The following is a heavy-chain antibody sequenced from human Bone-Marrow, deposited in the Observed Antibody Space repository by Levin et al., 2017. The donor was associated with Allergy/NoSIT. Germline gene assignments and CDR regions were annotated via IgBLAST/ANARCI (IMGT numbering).Heavy chain of an antibody. V-gene: IGHV4-31*03. CDR1: GGSISSGGYY. Sequence: SETLSLTCTVSGGSISSGGYYWSWIRQHPGKGLEWIGYIYYSGSTYYNPSLKSRVTISVDTSKNQFSLKLSSVTAADTAVYYCASREADYYDSSFPLAYWGQGTLVTVSS. CDR3: ASREADYYDSSFPLAY. J-gene: IGHJ4*02. D-gene: IGHD3-22*01. CDR2: IYYSGST.